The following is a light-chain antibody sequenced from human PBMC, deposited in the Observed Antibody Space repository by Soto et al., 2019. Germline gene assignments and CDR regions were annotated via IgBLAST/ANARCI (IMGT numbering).Light chain of an antibody. CDR3: LQDHNYPRT. CDR2: AAP. J-gene: IGKJ1*01. CDR1: QGIRND. Sequence: AIQMTQSPSSLSASVGDRVTITCRASQGIRNDLGWYQQRPGKAPKLLIYAAPSLESGVPSRFSGSGSGTDFTLTISSLQPEDFATYFCLQDHNYPRTFGQGTKVDIK. V-gene: IGKV1-6*01.